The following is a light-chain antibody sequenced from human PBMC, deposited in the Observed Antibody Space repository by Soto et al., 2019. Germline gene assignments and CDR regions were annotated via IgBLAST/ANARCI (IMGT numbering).Light chain of an antibody. CDR3: HQYGSTPFT. Sequence: EIVLTQSPGTLSLSPGDRATLSCRASQGVSTNYLAWYQQKLGKAPRLLIYGASSRATGTPDRFSGNGSGTDFTLTISRLEPEDFAVYYSHQYGSTPFTFGPGTKVDIK. V-gene: IGKV3-20*01. CDR1: QGVSTNY. CDR2: GAS. J-gene: IGKJ3*01.